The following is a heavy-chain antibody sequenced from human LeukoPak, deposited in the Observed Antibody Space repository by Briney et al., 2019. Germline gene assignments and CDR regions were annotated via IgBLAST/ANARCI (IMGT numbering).Heavy chain of an antibody. D-gene: IGHD4-11*01. CDR2: ISSSGSYI. CDR3: ARGQHRVTYSDDAFDI. V-gene: IGHV3-21*01. Sequence: PGGSLRLSCAASRFTFSSYSMNWVRQAPGKGLEWVSSISSSGSYIYYADSVKGRFTISRDNAKDSLYLQMNSLRAEDTAVYYCARGQHRVTYSDDAFDIWGQGTMVTVSS. CDR1: RFTFSSYS. J-gene: IGHJ3*02.